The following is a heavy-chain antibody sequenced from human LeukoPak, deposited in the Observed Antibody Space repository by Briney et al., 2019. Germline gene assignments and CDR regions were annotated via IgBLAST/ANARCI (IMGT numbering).Heavy chain of an antibody. CDR2: INVAGDT. CDR3: TREPDVWGTWYFDL. CDR1: GFTLSKHD. V-gene: IGHV3-13*01. J-gene: IGHJ2*01. D-gene: IGHD1-7*01. Sequence: QPGGSLRLSCAASGFTLSKHDVHWVRQVPGKGLEWISAINVAGDTYYSDSVKGRFTVSRDNARNSVHLQMTSLRAGDTPVYHCTREPDVWGTWYFDLWGRGTQVTVSS.